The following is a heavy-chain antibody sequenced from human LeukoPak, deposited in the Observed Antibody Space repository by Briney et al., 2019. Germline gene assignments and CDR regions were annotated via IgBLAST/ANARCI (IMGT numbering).Heavy chain of an antibody. CDR1: GYTFTSYY. J-gene: IGHJ6*03. Sequence: ASVKVSCKASGYTFTSYYMHWVRQAPGQGLEWMGIINPSGGSTSYAQKFQGRVTMTRDMSTSTVYMELSSLRSEDTAVYYCARGDLDYGEYYHYYMDVWGKGTTVTISS. CDR2: INPSGGST. V-gene: IGHV1-46*01. D-gene: IGHD4-17*01. CDR3: ARGDLDYGEYYHYYMDV.